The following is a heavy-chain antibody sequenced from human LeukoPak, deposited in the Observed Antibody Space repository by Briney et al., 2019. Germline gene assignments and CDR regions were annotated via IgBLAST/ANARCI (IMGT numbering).Heavy chain of an antibody. V-gene: IGHV4-39*07. J-gene: IGHJ4*02. CDR1: GGSICSSSYY. CDR3: ARSGGLWLLTYYLDY. CDR2: IYYSGST. D-gene: IGHD3-22*01. Sequence: SETLSLTCTVSGGSICSSSYYWGWIRQPPGKGLEWIGSIYYSGSTYYNPSLKSRVTISVDTSKNQLSLKLSSVTAADTAVYFCARSGGLWLLTYYLDYWGQGTLVTVSS.